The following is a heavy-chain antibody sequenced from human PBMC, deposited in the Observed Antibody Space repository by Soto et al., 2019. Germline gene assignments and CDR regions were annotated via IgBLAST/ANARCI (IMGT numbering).Heavy chain of an antibody. CDR2: IYYSGST. CDR3: ARVIVGATTSYYYYGMDV. CDR1: GGSISSYY. J-gene: IGHJ6*02. Sequence: LSLTCTVSGGSISSYYWSWIRQPPGKGLEWIGYIYYSGSTNYNPSLKSRVTISVDTSKNQFSLKLSSVTAADTAVYYCARVIVGATTSYYYYGMDVWGQGTTVTVSS. D-gene: IGHD1-26*01. V-gene: IGHV4-59*01.